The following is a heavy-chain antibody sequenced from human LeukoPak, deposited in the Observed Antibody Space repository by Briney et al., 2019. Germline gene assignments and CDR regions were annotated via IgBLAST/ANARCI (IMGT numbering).Heavy chain of an antibody. CDR2: IYSGGST. J-gene: IGHJ6*04. V-gene: IGHV3-53*01. Sequence: GGSLGLSCAASGFTVSSNYMSWVRQAPGKGLEWVSVIYSGGSTYYADSVKGRFTISRDNSKNTLYLQMNSLRAEDTAVYYCARADDYGKNYGMDVWGKGTTVTVSS. D-gene: IGHD4-17*01. CDR3: ARADDYGKNYGMDV. CDR1: GFTVSSNY.